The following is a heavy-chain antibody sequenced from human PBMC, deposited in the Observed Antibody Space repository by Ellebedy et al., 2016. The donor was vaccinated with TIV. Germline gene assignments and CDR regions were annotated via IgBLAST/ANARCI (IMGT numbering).Heavy chain of an antibody. CDR2: IIPIFGTA. J-gene: IGHJ4*02. CDR3: ARAPYVAPLLQATTQFDY. CDR1: GGTFSSYA. D-gene: IGHD3-10*02. V-gene: IGHV1-69*13. Sequence: SVKVSCXASGGTFSSYAISWVRQAPGQGLEWMGGIIPIFGTANYAQKFQGRVTITADESTSTAYMELSSLRAEDTAVYYCARAPYVAPLLQATTQFDYWGQGTLVTVSS.